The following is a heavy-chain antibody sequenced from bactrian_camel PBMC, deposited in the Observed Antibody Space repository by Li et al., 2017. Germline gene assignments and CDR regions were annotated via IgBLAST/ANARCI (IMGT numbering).Heavy chain of an antibody. CDR1: GFTFSSYA. CDR3: LSQVVRVAGTNY. V-gene: IGHV3S40*01. Sequence: VQLVESGGGLVQPGGSLRLSCAASGFTFSSYAMSWVRQAPGKGLEWVSGIKSGGGTTYYQDSVKGRFTISRDNAENTVYLQMNSLKIEDTAVYYCLSQVVRVAGTNYRGQGTQVTVS. D-gene: IGHD6*01. J-gene: IGHJ4*01. CDR2: IKSGGGTT.